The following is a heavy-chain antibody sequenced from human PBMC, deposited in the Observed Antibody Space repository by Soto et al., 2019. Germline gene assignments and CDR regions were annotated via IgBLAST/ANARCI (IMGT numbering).Heavy chain of an antibody. V-gene: IGHV1-18*01. J-gene: IGHJ6*02. CDR1: GYTFSGYG. CDR3: AKNEQPPYYYYGMDV. CDR2: ISGYNGDT. Sequence: ASVKVSCKASGYTFSGYGISWVRQAPGQGLEWMGWISGYNGDTKYAQKVQGRVTMTIDTSTYTAYMELRSLTSDDTAIYYCAKNEQPPYYYYGMDVWGQGTTVTVSS.